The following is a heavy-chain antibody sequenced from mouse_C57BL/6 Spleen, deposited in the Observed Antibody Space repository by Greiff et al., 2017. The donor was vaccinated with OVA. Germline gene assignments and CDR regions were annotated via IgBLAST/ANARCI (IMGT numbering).Heavy chain of an antibody. J-gene: IGHJ4*01. D-gene: IGHD1-1*01. Sequence: QVQLQQPGAELVMPGASVKLSCKASGYTFTSYWMHWVKQRPGQGLEWIGEIDPSDSYTNYNQKFKGKSTLTVDKSSSTAYMQLSSLTSEDSAVYYCARVDAMYYWGQGTSMDYWGQGTSVTVSS. CDR3: ARVDAMYYWGQGTSMDY. V-gene: IGHV1-69*01. CDR1: GYTFTSYW. CDR2: IDPSDSYT.